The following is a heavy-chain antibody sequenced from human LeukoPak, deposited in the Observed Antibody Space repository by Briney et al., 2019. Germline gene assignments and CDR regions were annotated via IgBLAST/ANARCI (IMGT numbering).Heavy chain of an antibody. CDR2: ISYSGST. CDR1: GGSISSYY. D-gene: IGHD1-1*01. V-gene: IGHV4-59*01. CDR3: AREGTAGTNLNWFDP. Sequence: KPSETLSLTCTVSGGSISSYYWSWIRQPPGKGLEWIGYISYSGSTNFNPSLKSRVTISVDTSKNQFSLKLSYVTAADTAVYYCAREGTAGTNLNWFDPWGQGTLVTVSS. J-gene: IGHJ5*02.